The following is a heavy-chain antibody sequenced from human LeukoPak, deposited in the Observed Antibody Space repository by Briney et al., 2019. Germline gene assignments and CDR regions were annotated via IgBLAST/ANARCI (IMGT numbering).Heavy chain of an antibody. CDR3: ARASTVTHWFDP. V-gene: IGHV1-2*02. D-gene: IGHD4-17*01. CDR2: INPNSGGT. J-gene: IGHJ5*02. Sequence: ASMKVSCKASGYTFTGYYMHWVRQAPGQGLEWMGWINPNSGGTNYAQKFQGRVTMTRDTSISTAYMELSRLRSDDTAVYYCARASTVTHWFDPWGQGTLVTVSS. CDR1: GYTFTGYY.